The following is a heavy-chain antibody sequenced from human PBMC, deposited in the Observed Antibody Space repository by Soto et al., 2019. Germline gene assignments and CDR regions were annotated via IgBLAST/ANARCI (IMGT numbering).Heavy chain of an antibody. CDR2: IYDTWTT. V-gene: IGHV4-30-4*01. CDR3: ARGIVRGGFDI. J-gene: IGHJ3*02. CDR1: GGSMSENDYY. D-gene: IGHD3-10*02. Sequence: QVQLQEAGPGLVRPSQTLSLTCTVAGGSMSENDYYWSWLRQSPGQGLQWIGYIYDTWTTSYSPSLKRRVTMAADTSRNAFSLKLPSVTAADTALYFCARGIVRGGFDIWGQGTLVTVSS.